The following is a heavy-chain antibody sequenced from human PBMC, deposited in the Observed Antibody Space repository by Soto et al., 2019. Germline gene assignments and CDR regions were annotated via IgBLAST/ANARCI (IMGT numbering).Heavy chain of an antibody. V-gene: IGHV3-73*02. CDR1: GFAFSGST. J-gene: IGHJ6*02. Sequence: EVQLVESGGGLVQPGGSLTLSCAGSGFAFSGSTIHWVRQASGKGLEWVGRIRSKANSYAKAYAASVKGRFIISRDDSKPTAYLQMSRPQHEATALYDCFRRIYLSYPGMDVWGQWTTVSVAS. CDR3: FRRIYLSYPGMDV. CDR2: IRSKANSYAK. D-gene: IGHD2-15*01.